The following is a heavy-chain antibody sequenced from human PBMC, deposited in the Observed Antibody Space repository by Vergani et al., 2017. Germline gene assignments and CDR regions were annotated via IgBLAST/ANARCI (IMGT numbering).Heavy chain of an antibody. CDR2: IHTSGST. J-gene: IGHJ4*03. D-gene: IGHD2-15*01. CDR3: AGGSCLGGSCYKPLFGY. CDR1: GGSINSHNYY. V-gene: IGHV4-61*02. Sequence: QVQLQESGPGLVKPSQTLSLTCTVSGGSINSHNYYWSWIRQPAGKGLEWIGRIHTSGSTNYNPSLKSRVTMSEDTSKNQFSLNLTSVTAADTAVYFCAGGSCLGGSCYKPLFGYWGQGILVTGSS.